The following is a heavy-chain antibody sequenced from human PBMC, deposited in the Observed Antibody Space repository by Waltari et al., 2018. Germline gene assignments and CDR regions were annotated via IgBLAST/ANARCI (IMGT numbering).Heavy chain of an antibody. CDR1: GGTFSSYT. J-gene: IGHJ4*02. D-gene: IGHD6-19*01. Sequence: QVQLVQSGAEVKKPGASVKVSCKASGGTFSSYTISWVRQAPGQGLEWMGRIIPILGIANYAQKFQGRVTITADKSTSTAYMELSSLRSEDTAVYYCARGPYSSGWTTLDYFDYWGQGTLVTVSS. CDR2: IIPILGIA. V-gene: IGHV1-69*09. CDR3: ARGPYSSGWTTLDYFDY.